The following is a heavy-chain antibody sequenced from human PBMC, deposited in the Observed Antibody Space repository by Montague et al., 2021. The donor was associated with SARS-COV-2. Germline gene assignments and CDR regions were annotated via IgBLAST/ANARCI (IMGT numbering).Heavy chain of an antibody. CDR2: IYYSGST. V-gene: IGHV4-31*03. D-gene: IGHD6-13*01. J-gene: IGHJ4*02. Sequence: TLSLTCTVSGGSISSGGYYWSWIRQHPGKGLEWIGYIYYSGSTYYSPSLKSRVTISVDTSKNQFSLKPSSVTAADTAVYYCARDVGWYSSSWFDYWGQGTLVTVSS. CDR1: GGSISSGGYY. CDR3: ARDVGWYSSSWFDY.